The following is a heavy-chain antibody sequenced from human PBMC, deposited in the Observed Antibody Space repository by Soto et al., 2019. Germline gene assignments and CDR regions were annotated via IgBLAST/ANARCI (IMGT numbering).Heavy chain of an antibody. CDR3: ARSSSSGNYYYGMDV. J-gene: IGHJ6*02. CDR1: GYTFTSYD. D-gene: IGHD6-6*01. CDR2: MNPNSGNT. V-gene: IGHV1-8*01. Sequence: GASVKVSCKASGYTFTSYDINWVRQATGQGLEWMRWMNPNSGNTGYAQKFQGRVTMTRNTSISTAYMELSSLRSEDTAVYYCARSSSSGNYYYGMDVWGQGTTVTVSS.